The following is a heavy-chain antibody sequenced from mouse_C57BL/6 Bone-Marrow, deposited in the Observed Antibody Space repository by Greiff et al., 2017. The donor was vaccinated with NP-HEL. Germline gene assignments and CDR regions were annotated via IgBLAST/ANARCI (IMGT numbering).Heavy chain of an antibody. Sequence: QVQLQQSGPELVKPGASVKLSCKASGYTFTSYDINWVKQRPGQGLEWIGCIYPRDGSTKYTEKFKGKATLTVDTSSSTAYMELHSLTSEDSAVYFCARLGYGSSYVSYWYFDVWGTGTTVTVSS. J-gene: IGHJ1*03. CDR3: ARLGYGSSYVSYWYFDV. D-gene: IGHD1-1*01. CDR1: GYTFTSYD. V-gene: IGHV1-85*01. CDR2: IYPRDGST.